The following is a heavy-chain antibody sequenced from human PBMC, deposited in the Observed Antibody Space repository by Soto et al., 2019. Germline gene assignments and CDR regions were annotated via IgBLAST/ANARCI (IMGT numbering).Heavy chain of an antibody. CDR1: XXTXGDYC. CDR3: AKVRSSFYYDSSIYYTNSVMDF. Sequence: SKRXRXGASXXTXGDYCGHLXRXXXSKGEERGAVISYDGSNKYYADSVKGRFTISRDNSKNTLYLQMNSLRAEDTAVYYCAKVRSSFYYDSSIYYTNSVMDFLVKGTSVTVSS. D-gene: IGHD3-22*01. J-gene: IGHJ6*04. CDR2: ISYDGSNK. V-gene: IGHV3-30*18.